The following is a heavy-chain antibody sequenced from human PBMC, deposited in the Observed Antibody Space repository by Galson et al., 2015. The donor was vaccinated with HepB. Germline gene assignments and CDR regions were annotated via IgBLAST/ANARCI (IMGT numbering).Heavy chain of an antibody. CDR1: GFTFSSYA. V-gene: IGHV3-23*01. CDR2: ISGSGGST. D-gene: IGHD2-2*01. Sequence: SLRLSCAASGFTFSSYAMSWVRQAPGKGLEWVSAISGSGGSTYYADSVKGRFTISRDNSKNTLYLQMNSLRAEDTAVYYCAKGCAVLLVVPAPRGWYYYGMDVWGQGTTVTVSS. J-gene: IGHJ6*02. CDR3: AKGCAVLLVVPAPRGWYYYGMDV.